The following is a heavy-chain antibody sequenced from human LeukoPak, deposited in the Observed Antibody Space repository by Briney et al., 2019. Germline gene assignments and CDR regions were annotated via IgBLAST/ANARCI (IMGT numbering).Heavy chain of an antibody. J-gene: IGHJ4*02. CDR1: GGSISSSSYY. V-gene: IGHV4-39*01. D-gene: IGHD1-14*01. CDR3: GRPGKEGFSLTFDY. Sequence: KPSETLSLTCTVSGGSISSSSYYWGWIRQPPGKGLEWIGSIYYSGSTYYNPSLKSRVTISVDTSKTLFFLKLSSVTAADTAVYNCGRPGKEGFSLTFDYWGQGALVTVSS. CDR2: IYYSGST.